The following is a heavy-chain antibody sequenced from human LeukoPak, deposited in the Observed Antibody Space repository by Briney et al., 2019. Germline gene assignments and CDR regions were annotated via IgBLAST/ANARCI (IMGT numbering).Heavy chain of an antibody. Sequence: RGSLRLSCAASGFTFSNYAMHWVRQAPGKGLEYVSVISSNGGSTYFANSVKGRFTISRENSKNTLYLQMGSLRAEDMAVYYCARGGVVIEGATSIDYWGQGTLVTVSS. D-gene: IGHD1-26*01. CDR2: ISSNGGST. J-gene: IGHJ4*02. V-gene: IGHV3-64*01. CDR3: ARGGVVIEGATSIDY. CDR1: GFTFSNYA.